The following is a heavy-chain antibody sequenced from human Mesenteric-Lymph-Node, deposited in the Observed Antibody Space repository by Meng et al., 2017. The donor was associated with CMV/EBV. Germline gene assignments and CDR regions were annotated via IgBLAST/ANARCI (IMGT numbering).Heavy chain of an antibody. D-gene: IGHD6-19*01. V-gene: IGHV3-30*03. CDR3: ARAYPIAVADY. CDR1: GFIVSKYA. CDR2: ISDEGSNK. J-gene: IGHJ4*02. Sequence: GESLKISCAASGFIVSKYAMNWVRQVPGKGLEWVAVISDEGSNKYYADSVKGRFTISRDNSKTPLYLQMDSLRPEDTAIYYCARAYPIAVADYWGQGTLVTVSS.